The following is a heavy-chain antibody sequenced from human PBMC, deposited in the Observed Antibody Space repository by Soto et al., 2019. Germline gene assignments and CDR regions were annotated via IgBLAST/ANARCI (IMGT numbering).Heavy chain of an antibody. CDR1: CGSFTGYI. V-gene: IGHV4-34*01. J-gene: IGHJ4*02. Sequence: SATLSLTCDINCGSFTGYIWTWIPQTTGKGLQWIGQINHSGSANYNPSLKSRVTISVHTSNSQFSLELNSVTAADTAVYYCARGLISGSHYSGGWYYFDSWGQGTQVT. CDR2: INHSGSA. D-gene: IGHD1-26*01. CDR3: ARGLISGSHYSGGWYYFDS.